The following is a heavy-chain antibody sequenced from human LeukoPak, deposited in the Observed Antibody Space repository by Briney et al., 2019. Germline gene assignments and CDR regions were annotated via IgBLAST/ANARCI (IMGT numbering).Heavy chain of an antibody. V-gene: IGHV1-69*13. Sequence: ASVKVSCKASGGTFSSYAISWVRQAPGQGLEWMGGIIPIFGTANYAQKFQGRVTITADESTSTAYMELSSLRSEDTAVYYCASPYDYYDSSGPDAFDIWGQGTMVTVFS. J-gene: IGHJ3*02. D-gene: IGHD3-22*01. CDR2: IIPIFGTA. CDR3: ASPYDYYDSSGPDAFDI. CDR1: GGTFSSYA.